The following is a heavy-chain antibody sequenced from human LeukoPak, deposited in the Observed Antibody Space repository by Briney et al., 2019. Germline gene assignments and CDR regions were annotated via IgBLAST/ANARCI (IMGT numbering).Heavy chain of an antibody. CDR1: GYSFTSYW. J-gene: IGHJ6*03. CDR3: ARQTWGLDPYYYMDV. Sequence: GESLKISCKGSGYSFTSYWIGWVRQMPGKGLEWMGIIYPGDSDTRYSPSFQGQVTISADKSISTAYLQWSSLKASDTVMYYCARQTWGLDPYYYMDVWGKGTTVTVSS. V-gene: IGHV5-51*01. D-gene: IGHD3/OR15-3a*01. CDR2: IYPGDSDT.